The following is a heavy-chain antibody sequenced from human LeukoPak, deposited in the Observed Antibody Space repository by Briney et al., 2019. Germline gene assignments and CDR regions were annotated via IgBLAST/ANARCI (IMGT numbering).Heavy chain of an antibody. Sequence: GGSLRLSCAASGFTFSSYSMNWVRQAPGKGLEWVSSISSSSSYIYYADSVKGRFTISRDNAMNSLYLQMNSLRAEDTAVYYCARPVGYSYGTDAFDIWGQGTMVTVSS. J-gene: IGHJ3*02. D-gene: IGHD5-18*01. CDR3: ARPVGYSYGTDAFDI. V-gene: IGHV3-21*01. CDR2: ISSSSSYI. CDR1: GFTFSSYS.